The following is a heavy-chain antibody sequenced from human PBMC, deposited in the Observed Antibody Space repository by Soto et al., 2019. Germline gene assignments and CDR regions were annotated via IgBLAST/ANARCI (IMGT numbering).Heavy chain of an antibody. J-gene: IGHJ5*02. D-gene: IGHD6-6*01. CDR1: GGSISSGGYS. CDR3: ARGIEYNFNWFEP. Sequence: QLQLQESGSGLVKPSQTLSLTCAVSGGSISSGGYSWSWIRQPPGKGLEWIGYIYHSGSTYYNPSPNSRVTTSVGGSNNQFSQKLSSVTAALTAVYSCARGIEYNFNWFEPWGQGTLVTVSS. V-gene: IGHV4-30-2*01. CDR2: IYHSGST.